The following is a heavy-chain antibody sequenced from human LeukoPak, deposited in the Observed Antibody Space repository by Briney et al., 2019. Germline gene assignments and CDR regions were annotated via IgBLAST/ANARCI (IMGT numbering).Heavy chain of an antibody. CDR2: ISSSGSTI. CDR3: AKDSAKKYGDY. Sequence: PGGSLRLSCAASGFTFSDYYMSWIRQAPGKGLEWVSYISSSGSTIYYADSVKGRFTISRENSKNTLYLQMNSLRAEDTAVYYCAKDSAKKYGDYWGQGTLVTVSS. CDR1: GFTFSDYY. J-gene: IGHJ4*02. V-gene: IGHV3-11*01. D-gene: IGHD2/OR15-2a*01.